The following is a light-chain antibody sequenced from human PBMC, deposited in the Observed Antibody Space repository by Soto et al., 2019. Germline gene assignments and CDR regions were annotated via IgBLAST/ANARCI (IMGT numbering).Light chain of an antibody. CDR3: QQRSNWPFLT. V-gene: IGKV3-11*01. CDR2: DTS. CDR1: QSVSSN. J-gene: IGKJ4*01. Sequence: EIVLTQSPATLSLSPGERATVSCRASQSVSSNLAWYQQKPGQAPRLLIYDTSNRATGIPARFSGSGSGTDFTLTISSLEPEDFAVYYCQQRSNWPFLTFGGGTKVEIK.